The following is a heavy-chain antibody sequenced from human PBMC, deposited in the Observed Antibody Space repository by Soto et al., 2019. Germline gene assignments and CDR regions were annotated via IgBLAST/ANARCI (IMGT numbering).Heavy chain of an antibody. CDR2: IDDTGST. Sequence: QVQLQESGPGLVKPSETLSLTCTVSGDSISSSYWNWIRQAPGKGLEWIGYIDDTGSTNYNPSLKSRVTLSVDPSNNQYSLKLSSVTAADTAEYYCARGVLEWLLRDSYYYYIDVWGKGTTVTVSS. CDR1: GDSISSSY. CDR3: ARGVLEWLLRDSYYYYIDV. D-gene: IGHD3-3*01. J-gene: IGHJ6*03. V-gene: IGHV4-59*01.